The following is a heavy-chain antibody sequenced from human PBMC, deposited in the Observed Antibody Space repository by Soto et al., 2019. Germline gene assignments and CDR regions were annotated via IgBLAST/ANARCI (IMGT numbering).Heavy chain of an antibody. D-gene: IGHD3-22*01. Sequence: PGGSLRLSCAASGFTFSSYAMSWVRQAPGKGLEWVSAISGSGGSTYYADSVKGRFTISRDNSKNTLYLQMNSLRAEDTAVYYCAKDQYYYDSSGYYHDYWGQGTLVTVSS. V-gene: IGHV3-23*01. CDR1: GFTFSSYA. CDR2: ISGSGGST. CDR3: AKDQYYYDSSGYYHDY. J-gene: IGHJ4*02.